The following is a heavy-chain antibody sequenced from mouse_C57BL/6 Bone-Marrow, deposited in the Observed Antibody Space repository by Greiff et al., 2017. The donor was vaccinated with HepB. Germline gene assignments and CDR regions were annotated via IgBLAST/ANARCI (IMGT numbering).Heavy chain of an antibody. CDR3: ASMITRYYYAMDY. CDR2: INSDGGST. CDR1: EYEFPSHD. Sequence: VQLKESGGGLVQPGESLKLSCESNEYEFPSHDMSWVRKTPEKRLELVAAINSDGGSTYYPDTMERRFIISRDNTKKTLYLQMSSLRSEDTALYYCASMITRYYYAMDYWGQGTSVTVSS. V-gene: IGHV5-2*01. D-gene: IGHD2-4*01. J-gene: IGHJ4*01.